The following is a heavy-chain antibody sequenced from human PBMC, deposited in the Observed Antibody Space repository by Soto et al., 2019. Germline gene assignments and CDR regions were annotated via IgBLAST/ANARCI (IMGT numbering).Heavy chain of an antibody. D-gene: IGHD2-15*01. Sequence: AGCLPLSCAASGFTFSDYYMSWIRQAPGKGLEWVSYISSSSSYTNYADSVKGRFTISRDNAKNSLYLQMNSLRAEDTAVYYCARVGSEGIDYWGQGTLVTVSS. J-gene: IGHJ4*02. CDR2: ISSSSSYT. V-gene: IGHV3-11*06. CDR1: GFTFSDYY. CDR3: ARVGSEGIDY.